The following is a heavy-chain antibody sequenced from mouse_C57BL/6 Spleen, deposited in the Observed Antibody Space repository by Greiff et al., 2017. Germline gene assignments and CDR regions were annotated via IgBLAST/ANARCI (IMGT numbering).Heavy chain of an antibody. Sequence: VKLVESGAELARPGASVKLSCKASGYTFTSYGISWVKQRTGQGLEWIGEIYPRSGNTYYNEKFKGKATLTADKSSSTAYMELRSLTSEDSAVYFCARENNFYFDYWGQGTTLTVSS. CDR3: ARENNFYFDY. D-gene: IGHD4-1*02. J-gene: IGHJ2*01. CDR1: GYTFTSYG. V-gene: IGHV1-81*01. CDR2: IYPRSGNT.